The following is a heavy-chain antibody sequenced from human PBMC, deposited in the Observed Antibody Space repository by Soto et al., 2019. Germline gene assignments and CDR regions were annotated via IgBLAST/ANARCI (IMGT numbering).Heavy chain of an antibody. V-gene: IGHV4-31*03. J-gene: IGHJ4*02. Sequence: QVQLQESGPGLVKPSQTLSLTCTVSGGSISSGGYYWSWIRQHPGKGLEWIGYIYYSGSTYYNPSLKSRVTISVDTSKNQFSLKLSSVTAADTAVYYCARDRGYGDSPYHQIPFDYWGQGTLVTVSS. CDR3: ARDRGYGDSPYHQIPFDY. CDR2: IYYSGST. CDR1: GGSISSGGYY. D-gene: IGHD4-17*01.